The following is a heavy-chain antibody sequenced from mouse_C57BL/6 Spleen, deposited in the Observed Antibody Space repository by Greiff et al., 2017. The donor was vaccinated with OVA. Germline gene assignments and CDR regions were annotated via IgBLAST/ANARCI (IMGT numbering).Heavy chain of an antibody. V-gene: IGHV1-50*01. CDR3: ARPYSNGDYFDY. CDR2: IDPSDSYT. D-gene: IGHD2-5*01. CDR1: GYTFTSYW. Sequence: QVQLQQSGAELVKPGASVKLSCKASGYTFTSYWMQWVKQRPGQGLEWIGEIDPSDSYTNYNQKFKGKATLTVDTSSSTAYMQLSSLTSEDSAVYYCARPYSNGDYFDYWGQGTTLTVSS. J-gene: IGHJ2*01.